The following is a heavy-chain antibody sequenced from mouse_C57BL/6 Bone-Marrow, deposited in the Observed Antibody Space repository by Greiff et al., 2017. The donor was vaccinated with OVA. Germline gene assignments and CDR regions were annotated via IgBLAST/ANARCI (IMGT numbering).Heavy chain of an antibody. CDR3: FTVVAGGTGYFDV. J-gene: IGHJ1*03. D-gene: IGHD1-1*01. Sequence: EVKLRESGPELVKPGASVKISCKASGYSFTDYNMNWVKQSNGKSLEWIGVINPNYGTTSYNQKFKGKATLTVDQSSSTAYMQLNSLTSEDSAVYYCFTVVAGGTGYFDVWGTGTTVTVSS. V-gene: IGHV1-39*01. CDR1: GYSFTDYN. CDR2: INPNYGTT.